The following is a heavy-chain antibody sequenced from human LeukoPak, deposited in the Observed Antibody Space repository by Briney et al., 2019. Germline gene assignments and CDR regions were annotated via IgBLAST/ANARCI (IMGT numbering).Heavy chain of an antibody. CDR3: ARATTYLDY. D-gene: IGHD1-26*01. CDR2: IKQDGSEK. J-gene: IGHJ4*02. Sequence: GGSLRLSCAASGFTFNTFWMSWVRQAPGKGLEWVANIKQDGSEKYYVDSVKGRFTISRDNAKNSLYLQMNSLRAEDTAVYYCARATTYLDYWGQGTLVTVSS. V-gene: IGHV3-7*03. CDR1: GFTFNTFW.